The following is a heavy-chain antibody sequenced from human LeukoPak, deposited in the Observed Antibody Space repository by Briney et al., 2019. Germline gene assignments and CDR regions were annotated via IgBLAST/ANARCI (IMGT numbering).Heavy chain of an antibody. CDR1: GFTFSSYS. CDR2: ISSSSSYI. D-gene: IGHD5-12*01. J-gene: IGHJ6*03. CDR3: ARVGIVATMSHYYYMGV. V-gene: IGHV3-21*01. Sequence: GGSLRLSCAASGFTFSSYSMNWVRQAPGKGLEWVSSISSSSSYIYYADSVKGRFTISRDNAKNSLYLQMNSLRAEDTAVYYCARVGIVATMSHYYYMGVWGKGTTVTVSS.